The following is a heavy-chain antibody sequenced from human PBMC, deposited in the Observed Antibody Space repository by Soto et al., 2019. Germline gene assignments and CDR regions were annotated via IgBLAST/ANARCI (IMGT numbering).Heavy chain of an antibody. CDR3: ASVWGVVAVQRADAFDI. V-gene: IGHV4-31*03. CDR1: GGSISSGGYY. CDR2: IYYSGST. D-gene: IGHD2-15*01. J-gene: IGHJ3*02. Sequence: QVQLQESGPGLVKPSQTLSLTCTVSGGSISSGGYYWSWIRQHPGKGLEWIGYIYYSGSTYYNPSLKSRVTISVDTSKNQFSLKLSSVTAADTAVYYCASVWGVVAVQRADAFDIWGQGTMVTVSS.